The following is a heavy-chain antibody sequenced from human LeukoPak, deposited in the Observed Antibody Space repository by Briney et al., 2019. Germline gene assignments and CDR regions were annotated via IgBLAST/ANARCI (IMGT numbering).Heavy chain of an antibody. J-gene: IGHJ5*02. CDR2: ISSSGSTI. CDR1: GFTFSDYY. V-gene: IGHV3-11*01. Sequence: GGSLRLTCAASGFTFSDYYMSWIRQAPGKGLEWVSYISSSGSTIYYADSVKGRFTISGDNAKNSLYLQMNSLRAEDTAVYYCASGSYYGSGSPFDPWGQGTLVTVSS. D-gene: IGHD3-10*01. CDR3: ASGSYYGSGSPFDP.